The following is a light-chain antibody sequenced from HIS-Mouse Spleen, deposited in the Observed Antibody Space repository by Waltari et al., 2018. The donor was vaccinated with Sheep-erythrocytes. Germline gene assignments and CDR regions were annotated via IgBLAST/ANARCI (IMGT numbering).Light chain of an antibody. CDR2: EDS. Sequence: SYELTQPPSVSVSPGQTARITCSGDALPKKYAYWYQQKSGQAPVLVINEDSNRRAGIPERFSGSSSGTMATLTISGAQVEDEADYYCYSTDSSGNHRVFGGGTKLTVL. CDR1: ALPKKY. J-gene: IGLJ2*01. CDR3: YSTDSSGNHRV. V-gene: IGLV3-10*01.